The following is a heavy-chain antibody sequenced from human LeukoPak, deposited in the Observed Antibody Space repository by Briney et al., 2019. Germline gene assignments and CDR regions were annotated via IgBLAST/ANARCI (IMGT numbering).Heavy chain of an antibody. D-gene: IGHD5-18*01. CDR2: MYYSGST. CDR1: GGSISSYY. J-gene: IGHJ4*02. V-gene: IGHV4-59*08. CDR3: ARQGIQIWLPFDY. Sequence: SETLSLTCTVSGGSISSYYWSWIRQPPGKGLEWIGYMYYSGSTNYNPSLKSRLTISVDTSKNQFSLKLSSVTAADTAVYYCARQGIQIWLPFDYWGQGTLVTVSS.